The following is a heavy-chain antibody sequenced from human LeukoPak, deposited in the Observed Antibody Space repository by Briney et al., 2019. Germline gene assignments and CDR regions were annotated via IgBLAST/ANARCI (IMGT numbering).Heavy chain of an antibody. CDR3: ARGGLRVDHYYYYMDV. J-gene: IGHJ6*03. Sequence: ASVKVSCKASGYTFTGYYMHWVRQAPGQGLEWMGWINPNSGGTNYAQKSQGRVTMTRDTSISTAYMELSRLRSDDTAVYYCARGGLRVDHYYYYMDVWGKGTTVTISS. CDR2: INPNSGGT. D-gene: IGHD5-12*01. CDR1: GYTFTGYY. V-gene: IGHV1-2*02.